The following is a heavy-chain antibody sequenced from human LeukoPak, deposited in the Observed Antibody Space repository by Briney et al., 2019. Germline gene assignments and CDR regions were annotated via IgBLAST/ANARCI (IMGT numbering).Heavy chain of an antibody. Sequence: SQTLSLTCAVYGGSFSGYYWSWIRQPPGKGLEWIGEINHSGSTNYNPSLKSRVTISVDTSKNQFSLKLSSVTAADTAVYYCNYYSYGMDVWGQGTTVTVSS. J-gene: IGHJ6*02. CDR2: INHSGST. V-gene: IGHV4-34*01. CDR1: GGSFSGYY. CDR3: NYYSYGMDV.